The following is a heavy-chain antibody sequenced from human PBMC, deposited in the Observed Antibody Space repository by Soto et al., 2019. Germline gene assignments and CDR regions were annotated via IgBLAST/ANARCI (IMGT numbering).Heavy chain of an antibody. J-gene: IGHJ4*02. CDR1: GGSISSYY. Sequence: GSLRLSCTVSGGSISSYYWSWIRQPPGKGLEWIGYIYYSGSTNYNPSLKSRVTISVDTSKNQFSLKLSSVTAADTAVYYCARARHNAAAGYYFDYWGQGTLVTVSS. CDR3: ARARHNAAAGYYFDY. CDR2: IYYSGST. V-gene: IGHV4-59*01. D-gene: IGHD6-13*01.